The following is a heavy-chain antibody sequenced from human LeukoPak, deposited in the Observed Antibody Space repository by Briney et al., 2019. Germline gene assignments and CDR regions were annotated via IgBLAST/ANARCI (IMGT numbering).Heavy chain of an antibody. CDR1: GGSISSYY. CDR3: ARWIWRDALDI. J-gene: IGHJ3*02. D-gene: IGHD2-2*03. V-gene: IGHV4-59*08. CDR2: IYYSGST. Sequence: PSETLSLTCTVSGGSISSYYWSWIRQPPGKGLEWIGYIYYSGSTNYNPSLKSRVTISVDTSKNQFSLKLSSVTAADTAVYYCARWIWRDALDIWGQGTMVTVSS.